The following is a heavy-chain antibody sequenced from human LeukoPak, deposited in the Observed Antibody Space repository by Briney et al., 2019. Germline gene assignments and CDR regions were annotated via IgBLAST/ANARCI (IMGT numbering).Heavy chain of an antibody. CDR3: ARTPGGCSGGSCYSGSFDY. V-gene: IGHV3-33*01. D-gene: IGHD2-15*01. J-gene: IGHJ4*02. CDR2: IWYDGSNK. CDR1: GFTFSSYG. Sequence: PGRSLRLSCAASGFTFSSYGMHWVHQAPGKGLEWVAVIWYDGSNKYYADSVKGRFTISRDNSKNTLYLQMNSLRAEDTAVYYCARTPGGCSGGSCYSGSFDYWGQGTLVTVSS.